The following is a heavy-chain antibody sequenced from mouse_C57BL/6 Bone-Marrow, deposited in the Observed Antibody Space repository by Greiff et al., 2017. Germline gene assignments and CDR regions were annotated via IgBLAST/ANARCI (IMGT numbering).Heavy chain of an antibody. CDR3: ARDGWWYFDV. J-gene: IGHJ1*03. V-gene: IGHV5-4*01. D-gene: IGHD2-3*01. Sequence: EVHLVESGGGLVKPGGSLKLSCAASGFTFSSYAMSWVRQTPEKRLAWVATISDGGSYTYYPDNVKGRFTISRDNAKNNLYLQMSHLKSEDTAMYYCARDGWWYFDVWGKETTVTVSS. CDR2: ISDGGSYT. CDR1: GFTFSSYA.